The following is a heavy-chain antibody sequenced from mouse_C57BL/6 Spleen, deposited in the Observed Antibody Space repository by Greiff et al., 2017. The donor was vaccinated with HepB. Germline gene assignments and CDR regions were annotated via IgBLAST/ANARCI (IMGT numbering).Heavy chain of an antibody. CDR1: GFNIKDDY. CDR2: IDPENGDT. Sequence: VQLQQSGAELVRPGASVKLSCTASGFNIKDDYMHWVKQRPEQGLEWIGWIDPENGDTEYASKFQGKATITADTSSNTAYLQLSSLTSEDTAVYYCTLLRGYYAMDYWGQGTSVTVSS. J-gene: IGHJ4*01. V-gene: IGHV14-4*01. D-gene: IGHD1-1*01. CDR3: TLLRGYYAMDY.